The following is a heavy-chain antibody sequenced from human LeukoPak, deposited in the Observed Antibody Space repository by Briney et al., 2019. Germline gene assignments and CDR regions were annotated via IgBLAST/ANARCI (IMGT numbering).Heavy chain of an antibody. CDR3: ARVGQWLVENDWFDP. CDR2: INPNSGDT. V-gene: IGHV1-2*02. CDR1: EYTFTAYY. D-gene: IGHD6-19*01. J-gene: IGHJ5*02. Sequence: GASVKVSCKASEYTFTAYYVHWVRQAPGQRLEWMGWINPNSGDTNFAQNFQGRVTMTRDTSISTVYMELSRLRSDDTAVYYCARVGQWLVENDWFDPWGQGTPVTVSS.